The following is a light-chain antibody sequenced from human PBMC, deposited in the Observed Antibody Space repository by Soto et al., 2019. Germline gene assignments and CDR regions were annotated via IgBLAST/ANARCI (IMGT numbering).Light chain of an antibody. CDR1: QSISSW. V-gene: IGKV1-5*01. J-gene: IGKJ1*01. CDR2: DAS. Sequence: DIQMTQSPSTLSASVGERVTITCRASQSISSWLAWYQQKPGKAPKVLIYDASSLESGVPSRFSGSGSGTEFTLTISSLQPDDFAPYYCQQYNNYPLTFGQGTKVETK. CDR3: QQYNNYPLT.